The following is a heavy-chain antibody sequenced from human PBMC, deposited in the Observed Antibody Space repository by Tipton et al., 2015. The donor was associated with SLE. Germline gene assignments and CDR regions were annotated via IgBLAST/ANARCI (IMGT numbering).Heavy chain of an antibody. CDR2: LYYDVTT. CDR1: GVSISTTTNY. V-gene: IGHV4-39*01. CDR3: AILNLGSSGYYPPPGNFYGMDV. J-gene: IGHJ6*02. Sequence: TLSLTCTVSGVSISTTTNYWGWIRQPPGKGLEWIGSLYYDVTTNYNPFPKSRVTISVDTSKNQFSLKLSSVTDADTAVYYCAILNLGSSGYYPPPGNFYGMDVWGQGTTVTVSS. D-gene: IGHD3-22*01.